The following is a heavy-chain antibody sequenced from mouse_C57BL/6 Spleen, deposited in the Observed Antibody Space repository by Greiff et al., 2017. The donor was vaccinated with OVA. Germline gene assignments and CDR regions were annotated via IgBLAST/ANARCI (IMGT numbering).Heavy chain of an antibody. D-gene: IGHD2-3*01. J-gene: IGHJ1*03. CDR1: GYTFTDYN. CDR3: ARPLDGYWYFDV. CDR2: INPNNGGT. Sequence: VHVKQSGPELVKPGASVKMSCKASGYTFTDYNMHWVKQSHGKSLEWIGYINPNNGGTSYNQKFKGKATLTVNKSSSTAYMELRSLTSEDSAVYYCARPLDGYWYFDVWGTGTTVTVSS. V-gene: IGHV1-22*01.